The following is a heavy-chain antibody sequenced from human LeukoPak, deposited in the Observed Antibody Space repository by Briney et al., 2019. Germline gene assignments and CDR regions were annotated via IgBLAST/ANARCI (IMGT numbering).Heavy chain of an antibody. D-gene: IGHD3-22*01. CDR3: AQGGRYYDSSGYPILYFDY. CDR1: GFSLSTSGVG. CDR2: IYWDDDK. V-gene: IGHV2-5*02. J-gene: IGHJ4*02. Sequence: ESGPTLVNPTQTLTLTCTFSGFSLSTSGVGVGWIRQPPGKALEWLALIYWDDDKRYSPSLKSRLTITKDTSKNQVVLTMTNMDPVDTATYYCAQGGRYYDSSGYPILYFDYWGQGTLVTVSS.